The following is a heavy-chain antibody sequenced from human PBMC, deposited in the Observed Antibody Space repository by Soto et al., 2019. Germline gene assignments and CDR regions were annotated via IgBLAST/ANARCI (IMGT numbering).Heavy chain of an antibody. D-gene: IGHD3-10*01. CDR3: ARDRPGDEGDGFDI. CDR2: LYSGGST. CDR1: GLTVSSNY. Sequence: EVQLVETGGGLIQPGGSLRLSCAASGLTVSSNYMNWVRQAPGKGLEWVSVLYSGGSTHYAGSVKGRFIISRDTSKNTLSLQMNSLRVEDTAVYYCARDRPGDEGDGFDIWGHGTMVTVSS. V-gene: IGHV3-53*02. J-gene: IGHJ3*02.